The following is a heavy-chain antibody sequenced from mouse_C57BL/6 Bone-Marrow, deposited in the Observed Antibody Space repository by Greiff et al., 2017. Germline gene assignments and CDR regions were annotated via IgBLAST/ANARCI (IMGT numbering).Heavy chain of an antibody. CDR3: ARGSSSSYDAMDY. V-gene: IGHV5-6*01. D-gene: IGHD1-1*01. Sequence: VQLQQSGGDLVKPGGSLKLSCAASGFTFSSYGMSWVRQTPDKRLEWVATISSGGSYTYYPDSVKGRFTISRDNAKNTLYLQMSSLKSEDTAMYYCARGSSSSYDAMDYWGQGTTLTVSS. CDR1: GFTFSSYG. J-gene: IGHJ4*01. CDR2: ISSGGSYT.